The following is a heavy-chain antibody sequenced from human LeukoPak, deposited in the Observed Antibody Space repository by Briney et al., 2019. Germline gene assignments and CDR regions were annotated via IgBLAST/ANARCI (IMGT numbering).Heavy chain of an antibody. CDR3: ARDDYGDWDFDY. CDR2: IYYSGST. CDR1: GGSINSYY. J-gene: IGHJ4*02. V-gene: IGHV4-59*01. D-gene: IGHD4-17*01. Sequence: SETLSLTCTVSGGSINSYYWSWIRQPPGKGLEWIGSIYYSGSTNYNPSLTSRVTMSVDTSKNQFSLKLNSVTAADTAVYYCARDDYGDWDFDYWGQGNLVTVSS.